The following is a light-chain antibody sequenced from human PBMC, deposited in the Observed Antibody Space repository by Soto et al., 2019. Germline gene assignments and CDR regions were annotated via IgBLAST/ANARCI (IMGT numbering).Light chain of an antibody. CDR2: EDI. Sequence: ALTQPASVSGSPGQSITISCTGTISDVGRYNLVSWYQQHPDKAPKLIIYEDIERPSGVSHRFSGSTSGNTASLTISGLQTEDEAKYFCCSYAGGASVVFGGGTKLTVL. V-gene: IGLV2-23*01. CDR1: ISDVGRYNL. CDR3: CSYAGGASVV. J-gene: IGLJ2*01.